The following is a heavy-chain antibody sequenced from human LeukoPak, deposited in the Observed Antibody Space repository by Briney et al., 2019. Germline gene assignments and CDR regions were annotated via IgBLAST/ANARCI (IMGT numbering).Heavy chain of an antibody. CDR2: ISHDETDK. Sequence: GGSLRLSCAASGFTFGSFAMHWVRQAPGKGLEWVAIISHDETDKYYADSVKGRFTISRDNSKNTLSLQMNSLRAEDTAVYYCGQRGGLDYWGQGTLVTVSS. CDR1: GFTFGSFA. D-gene: IGHD3-16*01. CDR3: GQRGGLDY. J-gene: IGHJ4*02. V-gene: IGHV3-30*04.